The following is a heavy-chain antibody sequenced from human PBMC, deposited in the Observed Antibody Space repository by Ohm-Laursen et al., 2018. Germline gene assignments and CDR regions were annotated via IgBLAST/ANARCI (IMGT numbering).Heavy chain of an antibody. CDR1: GGSISSGGYY. J-gene: IGHJ4*02. CDR2: IYYSGST. CDR3: ARVGGELLSYFDY. V-gene: IGHV4-31*03. D-gene: IGHD3-10*01. Sequence: SDTLSLTCTVSGGSISSGGYYWSWIRQHPGKGLEWIGYIYYSGSTYYNPSLKSRVTISVDTSKNQFSLKLSSVTAADTAVYYCARVGGELLSYFDYWGQGTLVTVSS.